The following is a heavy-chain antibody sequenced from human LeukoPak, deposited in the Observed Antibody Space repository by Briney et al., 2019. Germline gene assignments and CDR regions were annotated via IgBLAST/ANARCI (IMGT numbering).Heavy chain of an antibody. D-gene: IGHD3-16*01. CDR3: AKEGDEFRGYLDV. CDR1: GFPFSRLG. CDR2: IHNDGTQG. Sequence: GESLKISCAASGFPFSRLGMQWVRQAPGKGLEWVAVIHNDGTQGQYSDSVKGRFTISKDNSQNTLYLQMNNLRDDDTAVYYCAKEGDEFRGYLDVWGKGTTVTVSS. J-gene: IGHJ6*03. V-gene: IGHV3-30*02.